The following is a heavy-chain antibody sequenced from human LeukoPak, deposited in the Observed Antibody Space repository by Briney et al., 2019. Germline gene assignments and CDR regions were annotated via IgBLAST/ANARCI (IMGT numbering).Heavy chain of an antibody. V-gene: IGHV4-59*12. CDR2: IYYSGST. Sequence: PSETLSLTCTVSGGSISSYYWSWLRQPPGKGLEWIGYIYYSGSTNYNPPLKSRVTMSVDTSKNQFSLKLSSVTAADTAVYYCARVARFGDPAVAGEYFDYWGQGTLVTVSS. CDR1: GGSISSYY. CDR3: ARVARFGDPAVAGEYFDY. D-gene: IGHD6-19*01. J-gene: IGHJ4*02.